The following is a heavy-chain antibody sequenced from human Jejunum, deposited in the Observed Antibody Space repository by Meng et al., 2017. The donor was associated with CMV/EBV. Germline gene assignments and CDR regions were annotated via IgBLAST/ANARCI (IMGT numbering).Heavy chain of an antibody. CDR3: ATLSIPGAIFYYGMDV. V-gene: IGHV3-11*01. J-gene: IGHJ6*02. Sequence: DPGKGLEWVSNISSSATTIYYADSVKGRFTISRDNAKKSLYLQMNSLRAEDTAVYYCATLSIPGAIFYYGMDVWGQGTTVTVSS. CDR2: ISSSATTI. D-gene: IGHD2-2*01.